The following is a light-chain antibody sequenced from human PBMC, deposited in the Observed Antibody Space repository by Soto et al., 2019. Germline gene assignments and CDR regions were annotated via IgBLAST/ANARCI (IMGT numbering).Light chain of an antibody. Sequence: DIQLTQSPSSLSASVGDRFTITCRASQSISSYLNWYQQKPGKAPELLIYDASSLQSGVPPRFSGSGSGTDFTLTISSLQPEDFATYYCEQAGSFPITFGQGTRLEI. CDR3: EQAGSFPIT. CDR2: DAS. CDR1: QSISSY. J-gene: IGKJ5*01. V-gene: IGKV1-39*01.